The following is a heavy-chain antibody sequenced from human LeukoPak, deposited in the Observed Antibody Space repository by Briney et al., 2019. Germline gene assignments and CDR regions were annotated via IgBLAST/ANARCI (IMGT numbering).Heavy chain of an antibody. CDR3: ALGSINYSDY. D-gene: IGHD2-21*01. CDR2: ISASGTNT. V-gene: IGHV3-23*01. Sequence: GGSLRLSCVSSGFTFGSQAMSWVRQAPGKGLEWVSSISASGTNTYYPASVKGRFTISGDNSKNTPYLQMSSLRAEDTAVYYCALGSINYSDYWGQGTLVTVSS. J-gene: IGHJ4*02. CDR1: GFTFGSQA.